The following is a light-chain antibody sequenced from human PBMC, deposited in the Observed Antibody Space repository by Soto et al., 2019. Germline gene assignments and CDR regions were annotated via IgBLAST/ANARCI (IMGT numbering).Light chain of an antibody. CDR3: MQALQTPYT. V-gene: IGKV2-28*01. Sequence: EIVMTQSPPSLTVTPGEPASIFCRSSQRLLHSNGNNFLDWYLQKPGQSPQLLIYLGSNRASGVPDRVSGSGAGTDFTLKISRVEAEDVGVYYCMQALQTPYTFGQGTKLEIK. J-gene: IGKJ2*01. CDR1: QRLLHSNGNNF. CDR2: LGS.